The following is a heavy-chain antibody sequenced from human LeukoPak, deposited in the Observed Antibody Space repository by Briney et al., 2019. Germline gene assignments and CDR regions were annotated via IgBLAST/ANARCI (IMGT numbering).Heavy chain of an antibody. D-gene: IGHD3-10*01. CDR1: GFTFSSYA. CDR3: ARSIGAGTHDY. Sequence: GGSLRLSCAASGFTFSSYAISWVRQAPGKGLEWVSAISGSGGSTYYADSVKGRFTISRDNAKNSLYLQMNSLRAEDTAVYYCARSIGAGTHDYWGQGTLVTVSS. CDR2: ISGSGGST. V-gene: IGHV3-23*01. J-gene: IGHJ4*02.